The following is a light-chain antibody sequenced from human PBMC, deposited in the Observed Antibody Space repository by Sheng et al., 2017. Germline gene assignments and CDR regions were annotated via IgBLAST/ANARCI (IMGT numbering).Light chain of an antibody. Sequence: EIVMTQSPATLSVSPGERATLSCRASQSVNNNLAWYQQKPGQVPRLLIYGASTRVTGIPARFSGSGSGTEFTLTITSLQSEDFAVYYCQQYNNWPPYSFGPGDQAGDQT. V-gene: IGKV3-15*01. CDR1: QSVNNN. CDR3: QQYNNWPPYS. CDR2: GAS. J-gene: IGKJ2*03.